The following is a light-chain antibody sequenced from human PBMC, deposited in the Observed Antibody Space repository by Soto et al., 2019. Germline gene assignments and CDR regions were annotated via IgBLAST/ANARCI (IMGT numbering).Light chain of an antibody. J-gene: IGLJ2*01. CDR2: EVS. Sequence: QSALTQPASVSGSPGQSITISCTGTSSDVGGYDSVSWYQQHPGKAPKLMIYEVSNRPSGVSSRFSGSKSGNTASQTISGLQAEDEADYYCSSYTSSSTVGVFGRGTKVTVL. CDR1: SSDVGGYDS. CDR3: SSYTSSSTVGV. V-gene: IGLV2-14*01.